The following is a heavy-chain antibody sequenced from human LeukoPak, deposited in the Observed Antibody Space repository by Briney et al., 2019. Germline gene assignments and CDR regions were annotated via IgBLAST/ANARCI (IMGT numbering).Heavy chain of an antibody. D-gene: IGHD6-6*01. Sequence: GGSLRLSCAGSGVTLRGYWMFWVRQAPGKGLEWLSLIDADGSATNHADSVKGRFTISRDNSKNTLYLQMNSLRAEDTAVYYCARSGLYSSSSFYGSAEYFQHWGQGTLVTVSS. CDR3: ARSGLYSSSSFYGSAEYFQH. V-gene: IGHV3-74*01. CDR1: GVTLRGYW. J-gene: IGHJ1*01. CDR2: IDADGSAT.